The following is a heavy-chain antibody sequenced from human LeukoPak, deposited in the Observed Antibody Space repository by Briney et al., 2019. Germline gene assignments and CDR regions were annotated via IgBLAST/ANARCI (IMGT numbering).Heavy chain of an antibody. J-gene: IGHJ5*02. Sequence: ASVKVSCKASGYTFTGYYMHWVRQAPGQELEWMGWINPNSGGTNYAQKFQGRVTMTRDTSISTAYMELSRLRSDDTAVYYCARGVGAVAVDNWFDPWGQGTLVTVSS. V-gene: IGHV1-2*02. D-gene: IGHD6-19*01. CDR2: INPNSGGT. CDR3: ARGVGAVAVDNWFDP. CDR1: GYTFTGYY.